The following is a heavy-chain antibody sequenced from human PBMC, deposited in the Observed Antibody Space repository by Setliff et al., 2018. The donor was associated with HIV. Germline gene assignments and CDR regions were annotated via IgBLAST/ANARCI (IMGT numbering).Heavy chain of an antibody. D-gene: IGHD6-6*01. CDR3: ARGTDFPYTSASNF. Sequence: ASVKVSCKASGYTFPNYGISWVRQAPGQGLEWMGWVSAYNGLTNYAQNLQGRVTMTTDTSSTTAFLELRSLRSDDTAMYYCARGTDFPYTSASNFWGQGTVVTV. CDR2: VSAYNGLT. J-gene: IGHJ4*02. CDR1: GYTFPNYG. V-gene: IGHV1-18*01.